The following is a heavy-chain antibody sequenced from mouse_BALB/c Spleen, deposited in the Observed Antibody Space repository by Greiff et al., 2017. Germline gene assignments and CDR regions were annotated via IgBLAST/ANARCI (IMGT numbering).Heavy chain of an antibody. CDR1: GFNIKDTY. Sequence: VQLQQSGAELVKPGASVKLSCTASGFNIKDTYMHWVKQRPEQGLEWIGRIDPANGNTKYDPKFQGKATITADTSSNTAYLQLSSLTSEDTAVYYCAATARATDWFAYWGQGTLVTVSA. CDR2: IDPANGNT. J-gene: IGHJ3*01. CDR3: AATARATDWFAY. D-gene: IGHD3-2*01. V-gene: IGHV14-3*02.